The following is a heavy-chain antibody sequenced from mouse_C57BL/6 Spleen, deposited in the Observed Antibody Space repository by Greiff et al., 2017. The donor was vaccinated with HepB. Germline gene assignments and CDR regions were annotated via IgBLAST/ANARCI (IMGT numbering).Heavy chain of an antibody. Sequence: EVQLQQSGPELVKPGASVKISCKASGYTFTDYYMNWVKQSHGKSLEWIGDINPNNGGTSYNQKFKGKATLTVDKSSSTAYMELRSLTSEDSAVYYCARKGLYGSSYGSYFDYWGQGTTLTVSS. CDR2: INPNNGGT. CDR3: ARKGLYGSSYGSYFDY. CDR1: GYTFTDYY. V-gene: IGHV1-26*01. D-gene: IGHD1-1*01. J-gene: IGHJ2*01.